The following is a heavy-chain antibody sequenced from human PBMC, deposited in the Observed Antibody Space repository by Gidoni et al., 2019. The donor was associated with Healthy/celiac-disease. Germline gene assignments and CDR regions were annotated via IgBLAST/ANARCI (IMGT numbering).Heavy chain of an antibody. CDR1: GFTFSNAW. CDR2: IKSKTDGGTT. Sequence: EVQLVESGGGLVKPGGSLRLSCAASGFTFSNAWMSWVRQAPGKRLEWVGRIKSKTDGGTTDYAAPVKGRFTISRDDSKNTLYLQMNSLKTEDTAVYYCTTGFSSSGWTYFDYWGQGTLVTVSS. CDR3: TTGFSSSGWTYFDY. D-gene: IGHD6-19*01. J-gene: IGHJ4*02. V-gene: IGHV3-15*01.